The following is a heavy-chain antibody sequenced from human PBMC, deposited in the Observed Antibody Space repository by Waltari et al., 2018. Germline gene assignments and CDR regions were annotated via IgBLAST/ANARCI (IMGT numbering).Heavy chain of an antibody. J-gene: IGHJ6*02. V-gene: IGHV4-4*07. CDR1: GYTFTSYD. Sequence: QVQLVQSGAEVKKPGASVKVSCKASGYTFTSYDINWVRQATGQGLEWIGRIYTSGSTNYNPSLKSRVTMSVDTSKNQFSLKLSSVTAADTAVYYCARERDDFGGLGFSMDVWGQGTTVTVSS. CDR2: IYTSGST. CDR3: ARERDDFGGLGFSMDV. D-gene: IGHD3-3*01.